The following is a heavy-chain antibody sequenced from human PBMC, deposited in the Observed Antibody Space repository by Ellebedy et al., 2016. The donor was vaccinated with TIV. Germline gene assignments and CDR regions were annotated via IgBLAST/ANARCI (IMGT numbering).Heavy chain of an antibody. J-gene: IGHJ4*02. CDR2: IYYSGST. Sequence: MPSETLSLTCTVSGGSISSSSYYWGWIRQPPGKGLEWIGSIYYSGSTYYNPSLKSRVTISVDTSKNQFSLKLSSVTAADTAVYYCARLHGGVGYFDYWGQGTLVTVSS. CDR3: ARLHGGVGYFDY. CDR1: GGSISSSSYY. V-gene: IGHV4-39*01. D-gene: IGHD3-3*01.